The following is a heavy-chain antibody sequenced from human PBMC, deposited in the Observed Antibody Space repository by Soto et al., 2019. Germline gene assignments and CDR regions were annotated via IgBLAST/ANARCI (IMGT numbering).Heavy chain of an antibody. Sequence: GESLKISCKGSGYTFTNFWIGWVRQLPGKGLEWMGVIYPGDSDTRYNPSFQGLVTISADKSISTAYLQWSSLKASDTAMYYCARSPYYGGKDYWGQGTLVTVSS. CDR2: IYPGDSDT. CDR1: GYTFTNFW. D-gene: IGHD4-17*01. CDR3: ARSPYYGGKDY. J-gene: IGHJ4*02. V-gene: IGHV5-51*01.